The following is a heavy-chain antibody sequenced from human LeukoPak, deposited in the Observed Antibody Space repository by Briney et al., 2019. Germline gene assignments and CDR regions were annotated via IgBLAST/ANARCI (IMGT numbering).Heavy chain of an antibody. CDR3: ARTSVVPAASLFDY. CDR1: GYSFTSYW. CDR2: IYPGDSDT. D-gene: IGHD2-2*01. J-gene: IGHJ4*02. Sequence: GGSLKISCKGSGYSFTSYWIGWVGQMPGKSLEWMGVIYPGDSDTRYSPSFQGQVTISADKSISTAYLQWSSLKASDTAMYYCARTSVVPAASLFDYWGQGTLVTVSS. V-gene: IGHV5-51*01.